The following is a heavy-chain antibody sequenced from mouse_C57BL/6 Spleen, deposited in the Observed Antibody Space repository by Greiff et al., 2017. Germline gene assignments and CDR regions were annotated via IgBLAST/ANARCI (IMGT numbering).Heavy chain of an antibody. V-gene: IGHV1-19*01. CDR3: AIITTVVADFDY. Sequence: EVQLQQSGPVLVKPGASVKMSCKASGYTFTDYYMHWVKQSHGKSLEWIGVINPYNGDTSYNQKFKGKATLTVDKSSSTAYMELNSLTSEDSAVYYCAIITTVVADFDYWGQGTTLTVSS. J-gene: IGHJ2*01. CDR2: INPYNGDT. CDR1: GYTFTDYY. D-gene: IGHD1-1*01.